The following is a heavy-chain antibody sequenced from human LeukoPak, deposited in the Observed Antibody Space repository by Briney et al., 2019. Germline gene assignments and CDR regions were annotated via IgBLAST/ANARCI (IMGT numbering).Heavy chain of an antibody. V-gene: IGHV1-46*01. CDR3: ARVFDGYTVDY. CDR1: GYTFTSYY. J-gene: IGHJ4*02. D-gene: IGHD5-24*01. CDR2: INPSGGST. Sequence: GASVKVSCKASGYTFTSYYMHWVGQAPGQGLEWMGIINPSGGSTSYAQKFQGRVTMTRDMSTSTVYMELSSLRSEDTAVYYCARVFDGYTVDYWGQGTLVTVSS.